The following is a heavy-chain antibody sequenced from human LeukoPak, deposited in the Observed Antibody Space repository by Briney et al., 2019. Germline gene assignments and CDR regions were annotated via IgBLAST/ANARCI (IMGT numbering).Heavy chain of an antibody. D-gene: IGHD6-6*01. V-gene: IGHV3-30-3*01. CDR2: ISYDGSNK. CDR3: ARGDSHYSSSSGAFDI. CDR1: GFTFSSYA. Sequence: PGRSLRLSCAASGFTFSSYAMHWVRQAPGKGLEWVAVISYDGSNKYYADSVKGRFTISRDNSKNTLCLQMNSLRAEDTAVYYCARGDSHYSSSSGAFDIWGQGTMVTVSS. J-gene: IGHJ3*02.